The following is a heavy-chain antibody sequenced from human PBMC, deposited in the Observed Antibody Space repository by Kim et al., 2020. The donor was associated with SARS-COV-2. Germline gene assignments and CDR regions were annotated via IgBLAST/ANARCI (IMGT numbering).Heavy chain of an antibody. D-gene: IGHD3-3*01. CDR3: ASDFWSGDYFDY. V-gene: IGHV3-21*01. J-gene: IGHJ4*02. CDR1: GFTFSSYS. Sequence: GGSLRLSCAASGFTFSSYSMNWVRQAPGKGLEWVSSISSSSSYIYYADSVKGRFTISRDNAKNSLYLQMNSLRAEDTAVYYCASDFWSGDYFDYWGQGTLVTVSS. CDR2: ISSSSSYI.